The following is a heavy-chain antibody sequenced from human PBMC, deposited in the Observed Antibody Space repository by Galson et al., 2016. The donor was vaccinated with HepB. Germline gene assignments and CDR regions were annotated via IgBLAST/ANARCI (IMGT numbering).Heavy chain of an antibody. CDR1: GGSISSGGYY. CDR3: AGGGSSSAFDF. Sequence: TLSLTCTVSGGSISSGGYYWSWIRQHPGKGLEWIGHIYYSGSTYYNPSLKSRVSFSVDTSKNQFSLRLRSVTAADTAVYFCAGGGSSSAFDFWGRGTLVTVSS. CDR2: IYYSGST. V-gene: IGHV4-30-4*08. J-gene: IGHJ4*02. D-gene: IGHD6-6*01.